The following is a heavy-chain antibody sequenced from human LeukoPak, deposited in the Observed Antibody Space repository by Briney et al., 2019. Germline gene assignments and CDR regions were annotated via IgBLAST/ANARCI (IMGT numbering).Heavy chain of an antibody. CDR2: IYYSGST. J-gene: IGHJ5*02. V-gene: IGHV4-39*01. Sequence: KSSETLSLTCTVSGGSISSSSYYWGWIRQPPGKGLEWIGSIYYSGSTYYNPSLKSRVTISVDTSKNQFSLKLSSVTAAHTAVYYCARHGQRYSSTYTWFDPWGQGTLVTVAS. CDR3: ARHGQRYSSTYTWFDP. CDR1: GGSISSSSYY. D-gene: IGHD6-13*01.